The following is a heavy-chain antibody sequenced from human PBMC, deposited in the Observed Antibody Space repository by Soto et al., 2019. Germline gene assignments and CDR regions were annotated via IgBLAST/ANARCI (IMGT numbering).Heavy chain of an antibody. V-gene: IGHV3-20*01. D-gene: IGHD2-2*01. CDR2: INWNGGST. CDR3: ARQPVPADNPNWFDP. CDR1: GFTFDDYG. Sequence: GGSLRLSCAASGFTFDDYGMSWVRQAPGKGLEWVSGINWNGGSTVYADSVKGRFTISRDNAKNSLYLQMNSLRAEDTALYHCARQPVPADNPNWFDPWGQGTLVTVSS. J-gene: IGHJ5*02.